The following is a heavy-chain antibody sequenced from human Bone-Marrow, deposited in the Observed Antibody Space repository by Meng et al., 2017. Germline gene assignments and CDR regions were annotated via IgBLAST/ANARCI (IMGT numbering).Heavy chain of an antibody. CDR3: ARAPMVRGAHDAFDI. V-gene: IGHV1-69*05. J-gene: IGHJ3*02. CDR2: IIPIFGTA. D-gene: IGHD3-10*01. Sequence: SVKVSCKAAGGTFGSYAISWVRQAPGQGLEWMGGIIPIFGTANYAQKFQGRVTITTDESTSTAYMELSSLRSEDTAVYYCARAPMVRGAHDAFDICGQATMVTVSS. CDR1: GGTFGSYA.